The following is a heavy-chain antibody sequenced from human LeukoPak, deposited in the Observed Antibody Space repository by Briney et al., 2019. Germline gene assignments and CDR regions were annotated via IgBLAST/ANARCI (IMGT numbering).Heavy chain of an antibody. V-gene: IGHV3-23*01. Sequence: PGGSLRLSCAASGFTFSVYAMSWVRQAPGKGLEWVSGISGSSSHTKDADFVRGRFTIYRDNSRNTLFLQLNSLTAEDTAVYYCAKEHDYTNAAPEWGFDSWGQGSLVIASS. D-gene: IGHD2-2*02. CDR3: AKEHDYTNAAPEWGFDS. J-gene: IGHJ4*02. CDR1: GFTFSVYA. CDR2: ISGSSSHT.